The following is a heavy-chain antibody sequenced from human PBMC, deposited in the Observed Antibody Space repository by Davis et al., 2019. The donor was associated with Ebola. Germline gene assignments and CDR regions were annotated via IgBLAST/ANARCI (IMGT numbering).Heavy chain of an antibody. CDR2: ISAYSGDT. J-gene: IGHJ4*02. V-gene: IGHV1-18*01. CDR3: ARDPTIYDFRSNESKLDH. Sequence: ASVKASCKASGYTFYNYGVTWVRQVPGQGLEWMGWISAYSGDTKYAQKFQGRVTMTTDTSTSTAYMELWSLRSDDTAVYYCARDPTIYDFRSNESKLDHWGQGTLVTVSS. CDR1: GYTFYNYG. D-gene: IGHD3-3*01.